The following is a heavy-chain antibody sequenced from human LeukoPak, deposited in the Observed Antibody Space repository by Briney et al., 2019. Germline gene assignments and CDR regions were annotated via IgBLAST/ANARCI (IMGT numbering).Heavy chain of an antibody. Sequence: GGSLRLSCAASRFNFSSYGMHWVRQAPGKGLEWVAYLQYDRTNVQYADSVRGRFTISRDNSKNILYLQMNSLRGEDTAVYYCAKDRCSSGIGCLYYYVDVWGKGTTVTISS. CDR3: AKDRCSSGIGCLYYYVDV. CDR2: LQYDRTNV. CDR1: RFNFSSYG. D-gene: IGHD2-15*01. J-gene: IGHJ6*03. V-gene: IGHV3-30*02.